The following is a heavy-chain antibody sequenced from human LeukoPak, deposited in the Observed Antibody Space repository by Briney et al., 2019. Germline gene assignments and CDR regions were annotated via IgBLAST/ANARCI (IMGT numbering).Heavy chain of an antibody. D-gene: IGHD3-22*01. CDR3: ARLLEHYYFDASGYYDDDY. V-gene: IGHV1-2*02. J-gene: IGHJ4*02. CDR2: IDPNIGTT. Sequence: ASVNVSCKASGYTFTCLYMHWVRQAPGQGLEWMGWIDPNIGTTKYSQKFQGRVTMTRDTSISEVYMELSRLRSDDTAVYYCARLLEHYYFDASGYYDDDYWGQGTPIIVSS. CDR1: GYTFTCLY.